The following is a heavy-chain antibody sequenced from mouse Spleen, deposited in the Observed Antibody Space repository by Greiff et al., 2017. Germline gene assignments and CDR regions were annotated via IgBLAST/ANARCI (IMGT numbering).Heavy chain of an antibody. CDR1: GFTFSSYG. Sequence: EVHLVESGGDLVKPGGSLKLSCAASGFTFSSYGMSWVRQTPDKRLEWVATISSGGSYTYYPDSVKGRFTISRDNAKNTLYLQMSSLKSEDTAMYYCARHKDYGNIFDYWGQGTTLTVSS. D-gene: IGHD2-1*01. CDR3: ARHKDYGNIFDY. J-gene: IGHJ2*01. V-gene: IGHV5-6*01. CDR2: ISSGGSYT.